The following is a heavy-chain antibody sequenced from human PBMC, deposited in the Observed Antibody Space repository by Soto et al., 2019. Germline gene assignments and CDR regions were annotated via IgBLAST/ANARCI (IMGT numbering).Heavy chain of an antibody. CDR2: IYYSGNT. Sequence: SETLSLTCTVSGGSISSSIYYWGWIRQPPGKGLDWIGDIYYSGNTHYNPSLASRVTISVDTSKNQFSLKLSSVTAADTAVYYCARHAHYGDYHWRTFDYWGQGTLVTVSS. J-gene: IGHJ4*02. CDR1: GGSISSSIYY. CDR3: ARHAHYGDYHWRTFDY. D-gene: IGHD4-17*01. V-gene: IGHV4-39*01.